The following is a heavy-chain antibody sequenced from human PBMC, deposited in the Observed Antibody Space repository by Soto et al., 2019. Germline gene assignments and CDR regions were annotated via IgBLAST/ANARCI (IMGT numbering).Heavy chain of an antibody. CDR3: TTDLRYCSGGSCLY. J-gene: IGHJ4*02. V-gene: IGHV3-15*01. CDR1: GFTFSNAW. Sequence: GGSLRLSCAASGFTFSNAWMSWVRQAPGKGLEWVGRIKSKTDGGTTDYAAPVKGRFTISRDDSKNTLYLQMNSLKTEDTAVYYCTTDLRYCSGGSCLYWGQGTLVTVSS. D-gene: IGHD2-15*01. CDR2: IKSKTDGGTT.